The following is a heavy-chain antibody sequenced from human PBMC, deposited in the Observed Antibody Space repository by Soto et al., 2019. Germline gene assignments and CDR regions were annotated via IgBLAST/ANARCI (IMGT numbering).Heavy chain of an antibody. Sequence: SQTLSLTCAISEDSVSSNSAAWNWIRQSPSRGLEWLGRTYYRSKWYNDYAVSVKSRITINPDTSKNQFSLQLNSVTPEDTAVYYCARGLPFMVVTGGFDYWGQGNLVTVSS. V-gene: IGHV6-1*01. CDR1: EDSVSSNSAA. J-gene: IGHJ4*02. D-gene: IGHD2-15*01. CDR2: TYYRSKWYN. CDR3: ARGLPFMVVTGGFDY.